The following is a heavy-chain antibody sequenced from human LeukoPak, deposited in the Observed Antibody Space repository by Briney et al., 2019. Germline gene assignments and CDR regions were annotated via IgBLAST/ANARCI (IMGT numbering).Heavy chain of an antibody. J-gene: IGHJ3*02. Sequence: PSETLSLTCTVSGGSISSSSYYWGWIRQPPGKGLEWIGSIYYSGSTYYNPSLKSRVTISVDTSKNQFSLKLSSVTAADTAVYYCARDGSRSNYYDSSGPFFDIWGQGTMVTVSS. D-gene: IGHD3-22*01. CDR3: ARDGSRSNYYDSSGPFFDI. CDR2: IYYSGST. CDR1: GGSISSSSYY. V-gene: IGHV4-39*07.